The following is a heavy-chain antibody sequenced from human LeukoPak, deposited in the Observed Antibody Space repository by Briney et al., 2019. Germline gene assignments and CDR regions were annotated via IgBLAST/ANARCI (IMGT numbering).Heavy chain of an antibody. CDR3: ARDRLGGYSYVY. Sequence: SETLSLTCTVSGGSVSSGSYFWTWIRQSPGKRLEYVGYIYDSGRTNYNPSLKSRVTISKDTSKNQFSLKLSSVTAADTAVYYCARDRLGGYSYVYWGQGSLVTVSS. V-gene: IGHV4-61*01. CDR1: GGSVSSGSYF. D-gene: IGHD5-12*01. CDR2: IYDSGRT. J-gene: IGHJ4*02.